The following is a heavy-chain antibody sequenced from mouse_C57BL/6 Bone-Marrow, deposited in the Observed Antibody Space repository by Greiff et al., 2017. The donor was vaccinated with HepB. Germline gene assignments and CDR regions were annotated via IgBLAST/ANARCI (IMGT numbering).Heavy chain of an antibody. Sequence: EVQLQESGTVLARPGASVKMSCKTSGYTFTSYWMHWVKQRPGQGLEWIGAIYPGNSDTSYNQKFKGKAKLTAATSASTAYMELSSLTNEDSAVYYCTRDDGYYVGYYAMDYWGQGTSVTVSS. CDR2: IYPGNSDT. CDR3: TRDDGYYVGYYAMDY. D-gene: IGHD2-3*01. V-gene: IGHV1-5*01. J-gene: IGHJ4*01. CDR1: GYTFTSYW.